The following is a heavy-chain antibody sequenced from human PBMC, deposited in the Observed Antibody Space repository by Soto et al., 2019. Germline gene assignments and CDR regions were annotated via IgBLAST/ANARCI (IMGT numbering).Heavy chain of an antibody. J-gene: IGHJ4*02. CDR3: ARINWNYVFDY. CDR1: GGSISSGDYY. D-gene: IGHD1-7*01. Sequence: SETRSLTCTVSGGSISSGDYYWNWVRQPPGKGLEWIGHIYYSGSTYHNPSLKSRVTISVDTSKNQFSLKLSSVTAADTAVYYCARINWNYVFDYWGQGTLVTVSS. V-gene: IGHV4-30-4*01. CDR2: IYYSGST.